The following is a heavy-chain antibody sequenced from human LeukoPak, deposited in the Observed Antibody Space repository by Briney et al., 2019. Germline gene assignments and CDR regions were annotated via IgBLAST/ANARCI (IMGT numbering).Heavy chain of an antibody. CDR1: GFTFSSFG. J-gene: IGHJ4*02. V-gene: IGHV3-30*18. CDR2: ISHDGRSK. D-gene: IGHD2-15*01. Sequence: GGSLTLSCAASGFTFSSFGMHWVRRAPGKGLEWVAIISHDGRSKYYADSVKGRFTTSRDNSKNTLYLQMNSLRVEDTAVYYCAKAGYGGSSTTTYGDYWGQGTLVTVSS. CDR3: AKAGYGGSSTTTYGDY.